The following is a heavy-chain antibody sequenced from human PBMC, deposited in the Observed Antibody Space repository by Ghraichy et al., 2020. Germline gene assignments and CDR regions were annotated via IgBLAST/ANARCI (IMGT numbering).Heavy chain of an antibody. D-gene: IGHD1-26*01. CDR3: ARAKATTSDY. CDR1: GFTFSSYS. J-gene: IGHJ4*02. Sequence: LSLTCAASGFTFSSYSMNWVRQAPGKGLEWVSSISSSSSYIYYADSVKGRFTISRDNAKNSLYLQMNSLRAEDTAVYYCARAKATTSDYWGQGTLVTVSS. CDR2: ISSSSSYI. V-gene: IGHV3-21*01.